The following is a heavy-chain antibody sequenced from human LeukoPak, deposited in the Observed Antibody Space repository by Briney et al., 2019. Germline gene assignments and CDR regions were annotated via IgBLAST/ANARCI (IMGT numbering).Heavy chain of an antibody. D-gene: IGHD3-16*01. CDR3: ARYLIGRYDYIWGSSRHDAFDI. V-gene: IGHV3-53*01. J-gene: IGHJ3*02. CDR1: GFTVSSNY. Sequence: GGSLRLSCAASGFTVSSNYRSWVRQAPGKGLEWVSVIYSGGSTYYADSVKGRFTISRDNSKNTLYLQMNSLRAEDTAVYYCARYLIGRYDYIWGSSRHDAFDIWGQGTMVTVSS. CDR2: IYSGGST.